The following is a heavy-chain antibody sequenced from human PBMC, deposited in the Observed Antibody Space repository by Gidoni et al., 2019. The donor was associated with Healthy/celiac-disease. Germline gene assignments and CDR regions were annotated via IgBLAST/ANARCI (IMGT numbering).Heavy chain of an antibody. D-gene: IGHD2-21*02. Sequence: QVQLQESGPGLVKPSETLSLTCTVSGGSISSYYWSWIRQPPGKGLEWIGYIYYSGSTNYNPALKSRVTISVDTSKNQFSLKLSSVTAADTAVYYCARGPCGGDCYRLDYWGQGTLVTVSS. CDR3: ARGPCGGDCYRLDY. CDR1: GGSISSYY. V-gene: IGHV4-59*01. CDR2: IYYSGST. J-gene: IGHJ4*02.